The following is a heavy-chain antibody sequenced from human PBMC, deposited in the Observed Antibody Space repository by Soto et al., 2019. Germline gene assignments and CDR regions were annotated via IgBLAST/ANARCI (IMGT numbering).Heavy chain of an antibody. D-gene: IGHD6-6*01. CDR3: ARRARPDFYYMDV. CDR2: ISSNGVGT. Sequence: GASLRLSCAASGFTLSGYAMDWVRQAPVKGLEYVSGISSNGVGTYYANSVQGRFTISRDNSKNTVYLQMGSLRPEDMAVYYCARRARPDFYYMDVWGKVTTVTVSS. CDR1: GFTLSGYA. V-gene: IGHV3-64*01. J-gene: IGHJ6*03.